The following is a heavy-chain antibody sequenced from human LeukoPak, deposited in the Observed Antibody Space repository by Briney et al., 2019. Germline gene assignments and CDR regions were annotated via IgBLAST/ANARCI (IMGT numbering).Heavy chain of an antibody. CDR3: TKGGGDSCCE. Sequence: GGSLGLSCEASGFTFSSYTMNWVRQAPGKGLEWVSSISSSSSYIYYADSVKGRFTISRDNAKNSLCLQMNSLRAEDTAVYYCTKGGGDSCCEWGQGTLVTVSS. D-gene: IGHD2-15*01. CDR1: GFTFSSYT. J-gene: IGHJ4*02. V-gene: IGHV3-21*01. CDR2: ISSSSSYI.